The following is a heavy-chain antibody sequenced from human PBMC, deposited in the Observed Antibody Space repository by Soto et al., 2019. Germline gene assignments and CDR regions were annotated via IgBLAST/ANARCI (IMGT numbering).Heavy chain of an antibody. CDR2: IYYSGST. CDR1: GGSVSSGSYY. V-gene: IGHV4-61*01. CDR3: ASYSDSSGFLAFFDY. D-gene: IGHD3-22*01. J-gene: IGHJ4*02. Sequence: SETLSLTCTVSGGSVSSGSYYWNWIRQPPGKGLEWIGYIYYSGSTHYNPSLNSRVIISVDTSKNQFSLKLSSVTAADTAVYYCASYSDSSGFLAFFDYCGQGTLVTVSS.